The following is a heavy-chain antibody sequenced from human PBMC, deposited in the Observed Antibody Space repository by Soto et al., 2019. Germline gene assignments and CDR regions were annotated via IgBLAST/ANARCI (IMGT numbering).Heavy chain of an antibody. CDR2: IYHSGST. V-gene: IGHV4-61*01. CDR3: ATIPYVRSGYYRKYYFDY. J-gene: IGHJ4*02. CDR1: GGSVSTDNYY. D-gene: IGHD3-22*01. Sequence: QVQLQESGPGLVKPSETLSLTCTVSGGSVSTDNYYWSWIRQPPGKGLEWIAYIYHSGSTAYTPTLKSRVTSSVDTSRDQFSLKLTSVTAADTAVYYWATIPYVRSGYYRKYYFDYWGQGTLVTVSS.